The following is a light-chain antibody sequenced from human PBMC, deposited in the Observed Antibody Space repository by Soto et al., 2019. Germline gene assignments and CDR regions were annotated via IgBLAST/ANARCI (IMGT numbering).Light chain of an antibody. V-gene: IGKV3-20*01. CDR3: QQYGGSTRT. J-gene: IGKJ1*01. Sequence: IALTQSPGTLSLSPGETATLSCRASQSVTTQLAWYQQKRGRAPRLIIHGASRRATGIPDRISGSGSGTDFTLTISRVEPEDVAVYYCQQYGGSTRTFGQGTKVEIK. CDR1: QSVTTQ. CDR2: GAS.